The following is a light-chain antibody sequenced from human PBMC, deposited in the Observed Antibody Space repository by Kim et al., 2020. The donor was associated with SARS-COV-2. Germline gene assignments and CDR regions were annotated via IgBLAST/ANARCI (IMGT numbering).Light chain of an antibody. CDR3: QVWDSSTNHYV. Sequence: PERTASISCEGDAIHAKYVPWYQQKPAQDPVLVMFYDSDRPPGIPERFSGSNSGSTATLTISRADAGDEADYYCQVWDSSTNHYVFGSGTKVTVL. J-gene: IGLJ1*01. V-gene: IGLV3-21*04. CDR2: YDS. CDR1: AIHAKY.